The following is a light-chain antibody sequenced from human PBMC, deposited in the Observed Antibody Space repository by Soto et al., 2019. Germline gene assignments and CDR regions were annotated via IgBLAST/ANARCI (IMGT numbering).Light chain of an antibody. J-gene: IGKJ1*01. V-gene: IGKV1-39*01. Sequence: DVRMTKSPSSLSASVGDTITITCRASRTINTYLNWFQQKPGEPPRLLIYGASTLHDGVPSRFSGSGSGTDFTLTISSLQLEDFATYSGQPTYNTRPFGLGTKV. CDR2: GAS. CDR3: QPTYNTRP. CDR1: RTINTY.